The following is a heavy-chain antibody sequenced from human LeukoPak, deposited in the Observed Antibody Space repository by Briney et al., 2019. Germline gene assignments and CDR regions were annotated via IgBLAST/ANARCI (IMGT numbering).Heavy chain of an antibody. CDR2: ISWNSGSI. CDR1: GFTFDDYA. D-gene: IGHD3-22*01. CDR3: AKDQYYYDSSGYYDY. V-gene: IGHV3-9*01. J-gene: IGHJ4*02. Sequence: PGGSLGFSGAASGFTFDDYAMHWVRQAPGKGLEGVSGISWNSGSIGYADSVKGRFTISRDNAKNSLYLQMNSLRAEDTALYYCAKDQYYYDSSGYYDYWGQGTLVTASS.